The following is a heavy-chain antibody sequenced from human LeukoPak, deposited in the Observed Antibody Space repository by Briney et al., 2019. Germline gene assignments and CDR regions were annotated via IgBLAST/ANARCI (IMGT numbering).Heavy chain of an antibody. V-gene: IGHV3-7*04. D-gene: IGHD6-13*01. Sequence: PGGSLRLSCAASGFTFSNYWMSWVRQAPGKGLEWVANIKQDGSEKHYVDSVKGRFTISRDSAKNSLYLEMNSLRAEDTAVYYCAGGVIAAAGIYDYWGQGTLVTVSS. CDR2: IKQDGSEK. J-gene: IGHJ4*02. CDR3: AGGVIAAAGIYDY. CDR1: GFTFSNYW.